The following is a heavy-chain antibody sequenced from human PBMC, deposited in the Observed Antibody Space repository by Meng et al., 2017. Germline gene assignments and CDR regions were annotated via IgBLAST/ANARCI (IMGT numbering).Heavy chain of an antibody. D-gene: IGHD1-26*01. CDR2: AYYRSKWYH. Sequence: QIQLQQSGPGLVKPSQTLSLICAISGDSVSSNSAAWNWIRQSPSRGLKWLGRAYYRSKWYHDYAESVKSRISIDPDTSKNQFSLQLRSVTPEDSAVYYCARGSYSFDSWGQRTLVTVSS. CDR1: GDSVSSNSAA. CDR3: ARGSYSFDS. J-gene: IGHJ4*02. V-gene: IGHV6-1*01.